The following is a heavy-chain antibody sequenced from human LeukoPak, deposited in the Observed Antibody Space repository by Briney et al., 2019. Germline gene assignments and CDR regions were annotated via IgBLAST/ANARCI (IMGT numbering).Heavy chain of an antibody. D-gene: IGHD2-15*01. CDR1: GFTFSSYA. CDR2: ISDSGAST. CDR3: AKDRRYDCRGGPDY. J-gene: IGHJ4*02. V-gene: IGHV3-23*01. Sequence: GGSPRLSCAASGFTFSSYAMNWVRQAPGKGLEWVSGISDSGASTYYADTVKGRFSISRDNSKNTLYLQMNSLRAEDTAVYYCAKDRRYDCRGGPDYWGQGTLVTVSS.